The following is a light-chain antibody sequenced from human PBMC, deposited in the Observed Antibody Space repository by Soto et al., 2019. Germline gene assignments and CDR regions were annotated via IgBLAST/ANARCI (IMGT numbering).Light chain of an antibody. CDR3: QQYGNSPLLT. Sequence: EIVLTQSPGTLSLSPGERVTLSCRASQSVSSSYLAWYQQKPGQAPRLLIYGASSRATGIPVRFSGSGSGTDFTLTISRLEPEDFAVYYCQQYGNSPLLTFGGGTKVEIK. V-gene: IGKV3-20*01. CDR2: GAS. CDR1: QSVSSSY. J-gene: IGKJ4*01.